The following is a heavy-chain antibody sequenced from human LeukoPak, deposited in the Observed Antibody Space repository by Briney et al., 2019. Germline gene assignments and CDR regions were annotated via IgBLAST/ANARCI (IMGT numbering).Heavy chain of an antibody. D-gene: IGHD2-2*01. CDR1: GDNVSIESAA. V-gene: IGHV6-1*01. CDR3: AREEYLKYAARWFDP. Sequence: SQTLPLTCAISGDNVSIESAAWNWIRQSPSRGLEWLGSTYYRSKWYNDYAESVKSRININPDTSKNQFTLQLNSVTPEDTAVYYCAREEYLKYAARWFDPWGQGTLVTVSS. CDR2: TYYRSKWYN. J-gene: IGHJ5*02.